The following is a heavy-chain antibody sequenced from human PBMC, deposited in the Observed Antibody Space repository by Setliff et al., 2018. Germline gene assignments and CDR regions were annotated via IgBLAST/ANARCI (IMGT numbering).Heavy chain of an antibody. CDR1: GYSFTDYW. V-gene: IGHV5-51*01. J-gene: IGHJ5*02. Sequence: GESLKISCKGSGYSFTDYWIAWVRQTPGKGLEWMGTIYPGNADTRYRPSFQGQVTISTDTSINTAFLQWNNLKASDTAVYYCARRGERFFNWFDPWGQGTLVTVSS. CDR2: IYPGNADT. CDR3: ARRGERFFNWFDP. D-gene: IGHD2-21*01.